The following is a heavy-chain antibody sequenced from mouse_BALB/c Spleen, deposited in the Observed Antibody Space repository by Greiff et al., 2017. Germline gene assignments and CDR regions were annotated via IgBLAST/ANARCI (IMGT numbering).Heavy chain of an antibody. J-gene: IGHJ1*01. D-gene: IGHD1-1*01. CDR2: ISSGGSYT. V-gene: IGHV5-9-3*01. Sequence: EVKVVESGGGLVKPGGSLKLSCAASGFTFSSYAMSWVRQTPEKRLEWVATISSGGSYTYYPDSVKGRFTISRDNAKNTLYLQMSSLRSEDTAMYYCAREEGYYGSSYGWYFDVWGAGTTVTVSS. CDR1: GFTFSSYA. CDR3: AREEGYYGSSYGWYFDV.